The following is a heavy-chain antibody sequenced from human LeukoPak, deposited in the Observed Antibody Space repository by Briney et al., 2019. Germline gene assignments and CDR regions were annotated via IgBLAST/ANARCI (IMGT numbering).Heavy chain of an antibody. V-gene: IGHV1-46*01. D-gene: IGHD1-26*01. CDR3: ARGASGPKDY. Sequence: GASAKVSCKASGYTFTSYYMHWVRQAPGQGLEWMGIINPSGGSTRYAQKFQGRVTMTRDMPTSTVYMELSSLRSEDTAVYYCARGASGPKDYWGQGTLVTISS. CDR2: INPSGGST. J-gene: IGHJ4*02. CDR1: GYTFTSYY.